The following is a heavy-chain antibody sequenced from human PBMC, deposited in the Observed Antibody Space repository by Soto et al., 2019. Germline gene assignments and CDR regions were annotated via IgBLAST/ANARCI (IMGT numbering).Heavy chain of an antibody. CDR1: RYTFSNYG. J-gene: IGHJ4*02. D-gene: IGHD3-22*01. V-gene: IGHV1-3*01. Sequence: ASVKVSCKASRYTFSNYGIHWVRQAPGQRLEWMGLINADNGNTKYSQSFRGRLSLSTDTSTSTAYMELGSLGSDDTAVYYCARQFYYDTSGFNYDYLDYWGQGTLVTVSS. CDR3: ARQFYYDTSGFNYDYLDY. CDR2: INADNGNT.